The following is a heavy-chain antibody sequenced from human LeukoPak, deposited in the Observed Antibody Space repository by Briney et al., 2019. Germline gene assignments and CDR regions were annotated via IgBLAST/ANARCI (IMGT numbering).Heavy chain of an antibody. CDR2: IGTSNAGT. J-gene: IGHJ4*02. D-gene: IGHD5-18*01. Sequence: GGSLRLSCAASGFTSSSSTMSWVRQAPGKGLEWVSTIGTSNAGTYYADSVKGRFTISRDNPRNTLYLHMTSLRAEDTAIYYCAKHLHLWASFDSWGQGTLDTVSS. CDR3: AKHLHLWASFDS. V-gene: IGHV3-23*01. CDR1: GFTSSSST.